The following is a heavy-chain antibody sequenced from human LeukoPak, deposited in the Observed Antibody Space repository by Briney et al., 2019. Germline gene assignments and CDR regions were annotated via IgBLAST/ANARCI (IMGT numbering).Heavy chain of an antibody. CDR3: ARDPGYSSSWSLDAFDI. D-gene: IGHD6-13*01. CDR2: IYSGGST. Sequence: GGSLRLSCAASGFTVSSNYMSWARQAPGKGLEWVSVIYSGGSTYYADSVKGRFTISRDNSKNTLHLQMNSLRAEDTAVYYCARDPGYSSSWSLDAFDIWGQGTMVTVSS. CDR1: GFTVSSNY. V-gene: IGHV3-66*01. J-gene: IGHJ3*02.